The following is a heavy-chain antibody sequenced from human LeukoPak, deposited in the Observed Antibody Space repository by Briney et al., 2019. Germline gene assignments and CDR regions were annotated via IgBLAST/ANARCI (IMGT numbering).Heavy chain of an antibody. CDR2: INHSGST. D-gene: IGHD7-27*01. Sequence: PSETLSLTCAVYGGSFSGYYWSWIRQPPGKGLEWIGEINHSGSTNYNPSLKSRVTMSVDTSKNQSSLKLSSVTAADTAVYYCARDQLGDAFDIWGQGTMVTVSS. CDR3: ARDQLGDAFDI. J-gene: IGHJ3*02. V-gene: IGHV4-34*01. CDR1: GGSFSGYY.